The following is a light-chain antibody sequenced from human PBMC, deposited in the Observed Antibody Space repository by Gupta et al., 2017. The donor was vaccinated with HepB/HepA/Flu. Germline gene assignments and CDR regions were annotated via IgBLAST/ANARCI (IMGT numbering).Light chain of an antibody. CDR1: SPNIGAGYD. J-gene: IGLJ3*02. CDR2: GNS. CDR3: PSYASSMNGLV. Sequence: QSVLTQPPSVSEAPGQRVTITCTGSSPNIGAGYDVHWYQQLPETAPKLLIYGNSHRPSGVSDRFSGSKAGTSAALITTGLQAEDEAYYYCPSYASSMNGLVFGGGTKLTVL. V-gene: IGLV1-40*01.